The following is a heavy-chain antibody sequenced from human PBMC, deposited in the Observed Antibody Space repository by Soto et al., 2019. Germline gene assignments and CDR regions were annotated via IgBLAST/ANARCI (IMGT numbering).Heavy chain of an antibody. Sequence: SETLSLTCAVYGGSFSGYYWSWIRQPPGKGLEWIGEINHSGSTNYNPSLKSRVTISVDTSKNQFSLRLSSVTAADTAVYYCARGHNWNYVNYYYYGMDVWGQGTTVTVSS. CDR2: INHSGST. CDR1: GGSFSGYY. CDR3: ARGHNWNYVNYYYYGMDV. J-gene: IGHJ6*02. D-gene: IGHD1-7*01. V-gene: IGHV4-34*01.